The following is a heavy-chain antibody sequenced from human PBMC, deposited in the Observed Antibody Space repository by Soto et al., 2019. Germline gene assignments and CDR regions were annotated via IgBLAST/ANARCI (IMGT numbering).Heavy chain of an antibody. V-gene: IGHV1-24*01. CDR1: GYTLTELS. CDR3: ATDRGRSTSYNWFDP. CDR2: FDPEDGET. D-gene: IGHD2-2*01. Sequence: ASVKVSCKVSGYTLTELSMHWVRQAPGKGLEWMGGFDPEDGETIYAQKFQGRVTMTEDTSTDTAYMELSSLRSEDTAVYYCATDRGRSTSYNWFDPWGQGTLVTVSS. J-gene: IGHJ5*02.